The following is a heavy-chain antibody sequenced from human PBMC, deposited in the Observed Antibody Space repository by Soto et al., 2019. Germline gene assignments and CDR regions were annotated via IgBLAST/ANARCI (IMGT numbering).Heavy chain of an antibody. CDR2: ISGSSGYT. V-gene: IGHV3-11*06. J-gene: IGHJ6*02. CDR3: ARDRGGYGPPDV. CDR1: GFSFSDSY. D-gene: IGHD3-10*01. Sequence: QVQLVESGGGLVKPGGSLRLSCAASGFSFSDSYMSWVRQAPGKGLEWVAYISGSSGYTGYADSVKGRFTISRDNAKNSLYLQRNSLRVGDTAVNYGARDRGGYGPPDVWGQGTTVTVSS.